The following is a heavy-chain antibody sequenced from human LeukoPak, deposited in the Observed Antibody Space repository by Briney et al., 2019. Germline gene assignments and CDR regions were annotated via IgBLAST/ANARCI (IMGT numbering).Heavy chain of an antibody. D-gene: IGHD2-15*01. CDR1: GFTFSSYG. CDR3: ARTYCSGGSCRLDY. CDR2: IYYIGST. V-gene: IGHV4-31*02. Sequence: LRLSCAASGFTFSSYGMHWVRQHPGKGLEWIGYIYYIGSTYYNPSLKSRVTISVDTSKNQFSLKLSSVTAADTAVYSCARTYCSGGSCRLDYWGQGTLVTVSS. J-gene: IGHJ4*02.